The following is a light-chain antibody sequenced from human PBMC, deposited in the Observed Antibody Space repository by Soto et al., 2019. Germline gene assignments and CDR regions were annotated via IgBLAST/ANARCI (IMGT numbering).Light chain of an antibody. V-gene: IGKV3-20*01. CDR2: GTS. CDR3: QQYNTSPPGWT. Sequence: EIVLTQSPGTLSLSPGESATLSCRASQSISNSFLAWFQQKPGQAPRLLIYGTSSRATGIPDRFSGSGSGTDFTLAISRLEPEDFAVYYCQQYNTSPPGWTFGQGTKVEIK. J-gene: IGKJ1*01. CDR1: QSISNSF.